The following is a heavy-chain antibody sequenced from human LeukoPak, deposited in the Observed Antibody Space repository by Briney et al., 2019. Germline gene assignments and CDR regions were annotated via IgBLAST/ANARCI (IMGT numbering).Heavy chain of an antibody. D-gene: IGHD2-15*01. J-gene: IGHJ4*02. V-gene: IGHV3-23*01. Sequence: GGSLRLSCAASGFTFSSYAISWVRQAPGKGLEWVSGISGSTGSTYYVDSVKGRFTISRDNSKNTLYLQMNSLRAEDTAVYYRAKQKGVSWYSEEDYWGQGTLVTVSS. CDR1: GFTFSSYA. CDR2: ISGSTGST. CDR3: AKQKGVSWYSEEDY.